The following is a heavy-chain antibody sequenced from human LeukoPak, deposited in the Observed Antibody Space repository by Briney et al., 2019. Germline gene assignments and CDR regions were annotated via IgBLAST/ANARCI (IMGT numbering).Heavy chain of an antibody. V-gene: IGHV3-23*01. J-gene: IGHJ2*01. CDR1: GFTFSDYY. CDR2: ISGSGSST. Sequence: PGGSLRLSCVASGFTFSDYYMSWIRQAPGKGLEWVSGISGSGSSTYYADSVKGRFTISRDNSKTTLYLQMISLRPEDTALYYCAKERDSNSPWYFALWGRGTLVIVSS. CDR3: AKERDSNSPWYFAL. D-gene: IGHD6-6*01.